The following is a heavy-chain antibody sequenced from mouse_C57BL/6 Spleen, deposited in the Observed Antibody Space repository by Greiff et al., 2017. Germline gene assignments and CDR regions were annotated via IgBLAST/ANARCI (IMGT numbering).Heavy chain of an antibody. D-gene: IGHD1-1*02. V-gene: IGHV1-76*01. CDR1: GYTFTDYY. CDR2: IYPGSGNT. Sequence: VQLQQSGAELVRPGASVKLSCKASGYTFTDYYINWVKQRPGQGLEWIARIYPGSGNTYYNEKFKGKATLTAEKSSSTAYMQLSSLTSEDSAVYFCARLVVVDGAMDYWGQGTSVTVSS. CDR3: ARLVVVDGAMDY. J-gene: IGHJ4*01.